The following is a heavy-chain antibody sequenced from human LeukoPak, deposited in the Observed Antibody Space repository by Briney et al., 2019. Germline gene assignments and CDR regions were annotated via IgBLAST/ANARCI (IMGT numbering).Heavy chain of an antibody. CDR2: ISSTSSTI. Sequence: PGGSLRLSCAASGFTFSTCSMNWVRQAPGKGLEWVSYISSTSSTIHYAASVKGRFAISRDNAKNSLYLQMNSLRAEDSAVYYCVRDFTVTSADYWGQGTLVTVSS. CDR3: VRDFTVTSADY. CDR1: GFTFSTCS. J-gene: IGHJ4*02. V-gene: IGHV3-48*04. D-gene: IGHD4-17*01.